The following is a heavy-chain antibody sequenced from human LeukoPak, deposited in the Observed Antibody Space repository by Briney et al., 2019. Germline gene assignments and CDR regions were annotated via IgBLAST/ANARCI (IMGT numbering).Heavy chain of an antibody. CDR1: GYTFTGHD. Sequence: VASVKVSCKASGYTFTGHDINWVRQAAGQGLEWMGWMNPNSGNTGYAERFHGRITMTRNTSISTAYMELSSLRSEDTAVYYCAREEYYGSGSKPFQHWGQGTLVTVSS. CDR2: MNPNSGNT. V-gene: IGHV1-8*01. D-gene: IGHD3-10*01. CDR3: AREEYYGSGSKPFQH. J-gene: IGHJ1*01.